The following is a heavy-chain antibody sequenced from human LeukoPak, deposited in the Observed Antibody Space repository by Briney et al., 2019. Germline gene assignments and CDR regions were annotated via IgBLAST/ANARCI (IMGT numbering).Heavy chain of an antibody. CDR1: GGSISSSSYY. CDR3: ARHPSIVLVPAAIDP. V-gene: IGHV4-39*01. J-gene: IGHJ5*02. Sequence: SETLSLTCTVSGGSISSSSYYWGWIGQPPGKGLEWIGSIYYSGSTYYNPSLKSRVTISVDTSKNQFSLKLSSVTAADTAVYYCARHPSIVLVPAAIDPWGQGTLVTVSS. CDR2: IYYSGST. D-gene: IGHD2-2*02.